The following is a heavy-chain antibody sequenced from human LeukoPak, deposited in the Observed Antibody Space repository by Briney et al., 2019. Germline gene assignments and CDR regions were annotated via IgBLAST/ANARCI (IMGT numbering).Heavy chain of an antibody. V-gene: IGHV3-15*01. J-gene: IGHJ5*02. D-gene: IGHD4-17*01. Sequence: GGSLRLSCAASGLTFNYAWITWVRQAPGQGLEWVGHIRSKTDGGTTDYAAPVKGRFTISRDDSLHTVYLQMNSLKTEDTAVYYCTKSTGDYGTWGQGPLVTVSS. CDR1: GLTFNYAW. CDR3: TKSTGDYGT. CDR2: IRSKTDGGTT.